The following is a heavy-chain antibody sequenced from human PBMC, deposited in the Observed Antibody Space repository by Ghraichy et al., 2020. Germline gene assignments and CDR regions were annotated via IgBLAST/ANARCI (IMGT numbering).Heavy chain of an antibody. D-gene: IGHD4-17*01. Sequence: GGSLRLSCAASGFTVSSNYMSWVRQAPGKGLEWVSVIYSGGSTYYADSVKGRFTISRDNSKNTLYLQMNSLRAEDTAVYYCARGPRGYGDYPPLRYWGQGTLVTVSS. V-gene: IGHV3-53*01. CDR2: IYSGGST. CDR1: GFTVSSNY. J-gene: IGHJ4*02. CDR3: ARGPRGYGDYPPLRY.